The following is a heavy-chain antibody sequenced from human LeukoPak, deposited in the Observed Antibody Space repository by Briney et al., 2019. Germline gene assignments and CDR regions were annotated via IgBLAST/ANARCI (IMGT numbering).Heavy chain of an antibody. D-gene: IGHD7-27*01. J-gene: IGHJ4*02. V-gene: IGHV4-59*02. CDR2: IYYTGT. Sequence: SETLSLTCTVSGGSVTDYYWSWIRQSPGKGLDWIGYIYYTGTSYNPSLKSRVTISADTSKNQFSLKLISVTAADTAVYYCASRKLGNDYWGQGTLVTVSS. CDR3: ASRKLGNDY. CDR1: GGSVTDYY.